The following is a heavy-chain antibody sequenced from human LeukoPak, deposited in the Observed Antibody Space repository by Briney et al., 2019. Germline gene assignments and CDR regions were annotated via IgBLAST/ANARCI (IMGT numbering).Heavy chain of an antibody. J-gene: IGHJ4*02. CDR2: IWDGGSNK. CDR3: ASINAGSGWPAHFDY. V-gene: IGHV3-33*08. CDR1: GFTFSSYG. D-gene: IGHD6-19*01. Sequence: GGSLRLSCAASGFTFSSYGMHWVRQAPGKGLEWVAVIWDGGSNKYYADSVKGRFTISRDNSKNTLYLQMNSLRAEDTAVYYCASINAGSGWPAHFDYWGQGTLVTASS.